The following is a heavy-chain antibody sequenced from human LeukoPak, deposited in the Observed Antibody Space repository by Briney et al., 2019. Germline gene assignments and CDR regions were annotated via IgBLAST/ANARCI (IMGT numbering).Heavy chain of an antibody. Sequence: SGTLSLTCAVYGGSFSGYYWSWICQPPGKGLEWIGEINHSGSTKYNPSLKNRVTISVDTSKNQFSLKLSSVTAADTAVYYCARGGSNYVWGSYLPYFDYWGQGTLVTVSS. CDR2: INHSGST. J-gene: IGHJ4*02. D-gene: IGHD3-16*01. V-gene: IGHV4-34*01. CDR3: ARGGSNYVWGSYLPYFDY. CDR1: GGSFSGYY.